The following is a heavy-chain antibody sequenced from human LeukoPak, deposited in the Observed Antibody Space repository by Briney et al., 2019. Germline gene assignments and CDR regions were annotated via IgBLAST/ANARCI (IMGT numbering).Heavy chain of an antibody. V-gene: IGHV3-21*01. CDR1: GFTFSSYS. Sequence: GGSLRLSCAASGFTFSSYSMNWVRQAPGKGLEWVSSISSSSSYIYYADSVKGRFTISRDNAKNSLYLQMNSLRAEDTAVYYCARAPPPYYDSSGRDYWGQGTLVTVSS. J-gene: IGHJ4*02. CDR3: ARAPPPYYDSSGRDY. CDR2: ISSSSSYI. D-gene: IGHD3-22*01.